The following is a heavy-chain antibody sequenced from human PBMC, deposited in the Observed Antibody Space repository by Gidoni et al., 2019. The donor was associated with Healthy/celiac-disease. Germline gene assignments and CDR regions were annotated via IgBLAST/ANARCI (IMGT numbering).Heavy chain of an antibody. D-gene: IGHD2-21*02. J-gene: IGHJ5*02. V-gene: IGHV2-26*01. CDR3: ARAYCGGDCYSRNWFDP. CDR2: IFSNDEK. Sequence: QVTLKESGPVLVKPTETLTLTYTVSGFSLSNARMGVSWIRQPPGKALEWLAHIFSNDEKSYSTSLQSRLTISKDTSKSQVVLTMTNMDPVDTATYYCARAYCGGDCYSRNWFDPWGQGTLVTVSS. CDR1: GFSLSNARMG.